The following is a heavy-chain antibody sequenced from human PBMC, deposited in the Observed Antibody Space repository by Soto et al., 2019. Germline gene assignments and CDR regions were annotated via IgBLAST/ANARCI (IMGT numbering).Heavy chain of an antibody. J-gene: IGHJ3*01. CDR1: GFTFNSYA. D-gene: IGHD3-3*01. CDR2: ISGSADGT. CDR3: AKDTVGGYNFWSGYYIDGLDV. V-gene: IGHV3-23*01. Sequence: EVKLLESGGGLAQPGGSLKLSCVASGFTFNSYAISWVRQAPGKRLQWIAAISGSADGTDYAHSVRGRFTISRDNAKKAVNLQLDSMTVESAAVYFCAKDTVGGYNFWSGYYIDGLDVWGQGTLVSVS.